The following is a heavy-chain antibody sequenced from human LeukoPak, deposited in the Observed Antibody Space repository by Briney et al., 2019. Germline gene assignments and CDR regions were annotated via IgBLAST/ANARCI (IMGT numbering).Heavy chain of an antibody. J-gene: IGHJ4*02. CDR2: INHSGST. CDR1: GGSFSGYY. V-gene: IGHV4-34*01. D-gene: IGHD4-23*01. CDR3: ARRRRSVVKTLDY. Sequence: SETLSLTRAVYGGSFSGYYWSWIRQPPGKGLEWIGEINHSGSTNYNPSLKSRVTISVDTSKNQFSLKLSSVTAADTAVYYCARRRRSVVKTLDYWGQGTLVTVSS.